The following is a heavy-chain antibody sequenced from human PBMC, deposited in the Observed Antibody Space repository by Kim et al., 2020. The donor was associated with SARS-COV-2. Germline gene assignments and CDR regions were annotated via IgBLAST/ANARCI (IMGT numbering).Heavy chain of an antibody. CDR2: ISYDGSNK. CDR1: GFTFSSYG. J-gene: IGHJ4*02. V-gene: IGHV3-30*18. D-gene: IGHD6-13*01. Sequence: GGSLRLSCAASGFTFSSYGMHWVRQAPGKGLEWVAVISYDGSNKYYADSVKGRFTISRDNSKNTLYLQMNSLRAEDTAVYYCAKVKSVVGSSWGGEPYYFDYWGQGTLVTVSS. CDR3: AKVKSVVGSSWGGEPYYFDY.